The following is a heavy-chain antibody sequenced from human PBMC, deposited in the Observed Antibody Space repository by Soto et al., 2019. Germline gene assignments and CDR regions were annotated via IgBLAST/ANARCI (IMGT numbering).Heavy chain of an antibody. Sequence: PGGSQRLSCATSGFNLSDCAMNWVRQAPGKGLEWVSYISSSSSVIDYADSVKGRFTVSRDNARNSLYLQMNSLRAEDTAVYYCARDLSWGSNWYYYMDVWGKGTTVTVSS. CDR3: ARDLSWGSNWYYYMDV. D-gene: IGHD7-27*01. CDR2: ISSSSSVI. CDR1: GFNLSDCA. V-gene: IGHV3-48*01. J-gene: IGHJ6*03.